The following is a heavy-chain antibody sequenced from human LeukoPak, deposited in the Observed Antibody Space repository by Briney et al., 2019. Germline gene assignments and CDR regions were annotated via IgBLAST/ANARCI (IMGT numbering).Heavy chain of an antibody. J-gene: IGHJ4*02. D-gene: IGHD6-13*01. Sequence: GGSLRLSCAASGFTFSSYAMHWVRQAPGKGLEWVAVISYDGSNKYYADSVKGRFTISRDNSKNTLYLQMNSLRAEDTAVYYCARWNSRTYYFDYWGQGTLVTVSS. CDR2: ISYDGSNK. CDR1: GFTFSSYA. V-gene: IGHV3-30*04. CDR3: ARWNSRTYYFDY.